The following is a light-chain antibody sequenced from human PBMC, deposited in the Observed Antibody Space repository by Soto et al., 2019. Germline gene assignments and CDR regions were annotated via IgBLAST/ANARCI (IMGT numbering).Light chain of an antibody. CDR1: QSVLYSFNNKNY. CDR2: RAS. J-gene: IGKJ1*01. Sequence: DIVMTQSPDSLAVSLGERATINCKSSQSVLYSFNNKNYLAWYQQKPGQPPKLLIYRASTRESGVPDRFSGSGSGTDFTLTITSLQADDFATYYCQQYDKYWTFGQGTKVEIK. CDR3: QQYDKYWT. V-gene: IGKV4-1*01.